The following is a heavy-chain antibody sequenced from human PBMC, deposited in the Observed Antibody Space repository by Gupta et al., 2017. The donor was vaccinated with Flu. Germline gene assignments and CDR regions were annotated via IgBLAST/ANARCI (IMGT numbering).Heavy chain of an antibody. CDR2: ISGSGGST. D-gene: IGHD2-2*01. CDR1: GFTFSSYA. J-gene: IGHJ5*02. V-gene: IGHV3-23*01. CDR3: AKSGCSSTSCHRSWFDP. Sequence: EVQLLESGGGLVQPGGSLRLSCAASGFTFSSYAMSWVRQAPGKGLEWVSAISGSGGSTYYADSVKGRFTISRDNSKNTLYLQMNSLRAEDTAVYYCAKSGCSSTSCHRSWFDPWGQGTLVTVSS.